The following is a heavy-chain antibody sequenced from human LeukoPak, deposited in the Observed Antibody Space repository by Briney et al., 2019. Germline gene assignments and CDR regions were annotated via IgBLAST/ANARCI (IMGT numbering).Heavy chain of an antibody. D-gene: IGHD3-22*01. CDR3: ARAPKDDRQYEYYDSSGLGLEHV. J-gene: IGHJ4*02. CDR1: GYTLTELS. CDR2: MNPNSGNT. V-gene: IGHV1-8*01. Sequence: GASVKVSCKVSGYTLTELSMHWVRQATGQGLEWMGWMNPNSGNTGYAQKFQGRVTMTRNTSISTAYMELSSLRSEDTAVYYCARAPKDDRQYEYYDSSGLGLEHVWGQGTLVTVSS.